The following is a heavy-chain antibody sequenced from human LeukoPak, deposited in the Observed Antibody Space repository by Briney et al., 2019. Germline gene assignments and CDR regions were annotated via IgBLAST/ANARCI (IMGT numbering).Heavy chain of an antibody. D-gene: IGHD3-22*01. CDR3: ARQQYYDSSGYY. J-gene: IGHJ4*02. Sequence: PSETLSLTCAVSGGSISSYYWGWIRQPPGKGLEGIGSIYYSGSTYYNPSLKSRVTISVDTSKNQFSLKLSSVTAADTAVYYCARQQYYDSSGYYWGQGTLVTVSS. V-gene: IGHV4-39*01. CDR2: IYYSGST. CDR1: GGSISSYY.